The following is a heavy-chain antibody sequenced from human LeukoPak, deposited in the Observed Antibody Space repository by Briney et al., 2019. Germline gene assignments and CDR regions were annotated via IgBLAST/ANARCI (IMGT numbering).Heavy chain of an antibody. CDR3: ARATTVTHNWFDP. D-gene: IGHD4-17*01. V-gene: IGHV1-18*01. J-gene: IGHJ5*02. Sequence: ASVKVSCKASGYTFTSYAMHWVRQAPGQGLEWMGWISAFNGNTNYAQKLQGRVTMTTDTSTRTAYMELRSLRSDDTAVYYCARATTVTHNWFDPWGQGTLVTVSS. CDR2: ISAFNGNT. CDR1: GYTFTSYA.